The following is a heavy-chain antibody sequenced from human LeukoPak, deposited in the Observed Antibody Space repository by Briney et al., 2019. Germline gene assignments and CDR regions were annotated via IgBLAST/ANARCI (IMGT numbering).Heavy chain of an antibody. J-gene: IGHJ4*02. V-gene: IGHV4-4*07. D-gene: IGHD5-18*01. CDR2: IYTSGST. CDR1: GGSISSYY. Sequence: SETLSLTCTVSGGSISSYYWSWIRQPAGKGLEWIGRIYTSGSTNYNPSLKSRVTMSVDTSKNQFSLKLSSVTAADTAMYYCARGYNYGAHYWFDYWGQGTLVTVSS. CDR3: ARGYNYGAHYWFDY.